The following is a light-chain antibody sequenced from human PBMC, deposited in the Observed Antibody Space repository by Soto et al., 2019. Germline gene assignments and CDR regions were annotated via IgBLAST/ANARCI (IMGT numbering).Light chain of an antibody. J-gene: IGKJ2*01. CDR3: QQRSNWPSMYT. V-gene: IGKV3-11*01. CDR1: QSVSSY. Sequence: EIVLTQSPATLSLSPGERATLSCRASQSVSSYLAWYQQKPGQAPRLLLYDASNRATGIPARFSGSGSGTDFTLTISSLEPEDFAVYYCQQRSNWPSMYTFGQGTKLEI. CDR2: DAS.